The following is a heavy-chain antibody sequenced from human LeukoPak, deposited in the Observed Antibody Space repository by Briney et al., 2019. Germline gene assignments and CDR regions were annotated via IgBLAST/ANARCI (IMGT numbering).Heavy chain of an antibody. Sequence: PGGSLRLSCAASGFTFSDYYMSWIRQAPGKGLEWVSYISSYRHNTIYYADSVKGRFTISRDNANKSLYLQMNSLRADDTAVYYCARIETVTGPAGPAGYWGQGTLVTVSS. V-gene: IGHV3-11*01. CDR3: ARIETVTGPAGPAGY. J-gene: IGHJ4*02. D-gene: IGHD6-19*01. CDR1: GFTFSDYY. CDR2: ISSYRHNTI.